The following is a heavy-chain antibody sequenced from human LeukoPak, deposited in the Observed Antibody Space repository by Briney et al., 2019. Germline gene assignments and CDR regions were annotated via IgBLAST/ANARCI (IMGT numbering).Heavy chain of an antibody. CDR2: ISWNSGSI. Sequence: GGSLRLSCAASGFTFDDYAMHWVRQAPGKGLEWVSGISWNSGSIGYADSVKGRFTISRDNAKNSLYLQMNSLRAEDTALYYCAKESVVVAATGAFDIRGQGTMVTVSS. J-gene: IGHJ3*02. V-gene: IGHV3-9*01. CDR1: GFTFDDYA. CDR3: AKESVVVAATGAFDI. D-gene: IGHD2-15*01.